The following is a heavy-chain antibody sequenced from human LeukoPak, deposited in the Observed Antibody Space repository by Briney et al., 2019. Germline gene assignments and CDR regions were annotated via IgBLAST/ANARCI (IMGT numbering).Heavy chain of an antibody. CDR1: GFTFSSYG. V-gene: IGHV3-33*01. CDR2: IWYDGSNK. CDR3: ARDFRGYCSGGSCSALDY. Sequence: GGSLRLSCAASGFTFSSYGMHWVRQAPGKGLEGVAVIWYDGSNKYYADSVKGRFTISRDNSKNTLYLQMNSLRAEDTAVYYCARDFRGYCSGGSCSALDYRGQGTLVTVSS. D-gene: IGHD2-15*01. J-gene: IGHJ4*02.